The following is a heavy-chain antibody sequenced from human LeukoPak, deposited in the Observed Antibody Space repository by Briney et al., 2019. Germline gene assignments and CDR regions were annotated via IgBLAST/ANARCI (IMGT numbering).Heavy chain of an antibody. CDR3: ASSEYSSGWGPN. Sequence: GGSLRLSCAASGFTFSSYSMNWVRQAPGKGLEWVSSISSSSSYIYYADSVKGRFTISRGNAKNSLYLQMNSLRAEDTAVYYCASSEYSSGWGPNWGQGTLVTVSS. CDR1: GFTFSSYS. CDR2: ISSSSSYI. D-gene: IGHD6-19*01. J-gene: IGHJ4*02. V-gene: IGHV3-21*01.